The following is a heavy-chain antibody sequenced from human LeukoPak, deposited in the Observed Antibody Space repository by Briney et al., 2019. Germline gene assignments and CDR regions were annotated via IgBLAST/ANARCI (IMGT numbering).Heavy chain of an antibody. CDR2: ISAGGGTT. V-gene: IGHV3-23*01. D-gene: IGHD3-10*01. CDR3: VKEAYGSGNFRHFDY. CDR1: GFTLSSYA. J-gene: IGHJ4*02. Sequence: GSLRLSCAASGFTLSSYAMSWVRQAAGKGLEWVSCISAGGGTTYYADSVKGRFTISRDNSKNTVYLQMNSLRAEDTAVYFCVKEAYGSGNFRHFDYWGQGTLVTVSS.